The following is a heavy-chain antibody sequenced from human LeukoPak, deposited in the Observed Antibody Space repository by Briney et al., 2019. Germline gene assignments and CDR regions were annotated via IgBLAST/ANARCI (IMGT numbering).Heavy chain of an antibody. J-gene: IGHJ3*02. CDR3: ARHTFNCGGDCYPDAFDI. V-gene: IGHV5-51*01. CDR1: GCSFTNYW. CDR2: IYPGDSDT. D-gene: IGHD2-21*02. Sequence: GESLKISCRGSGCSFTNYWIGWVRQMPGKGLEWMGIIYPGDSDTRYSPSFQGQVTISADKSISTAYLQWSSLKASDTAMYYCARHTFNCGGDCYPDAFDIWGQGTMVTVSS.